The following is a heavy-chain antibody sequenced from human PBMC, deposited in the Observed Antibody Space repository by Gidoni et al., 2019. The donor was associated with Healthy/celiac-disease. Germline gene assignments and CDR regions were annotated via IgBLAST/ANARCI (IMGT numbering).Heavy chain of an antibody. CDR2: NNAGNGNT. Sequence: QVQLVQSGAEVKKPGASVKVSCKASGYTFTSYAMHWVRQAPGQRLEWMGWNNAGNGNTKYSQKFQGRVTITRDTSASTAYMELSSLRSEDTAVYYCARDVGMQYQLLYVYYYMDVWGKGTTVTVSS. J-gene: IGHJ6*03. CDR1: GYTFTSYA. V-gene: IGHV1-3*01. CDR3: ARDVGMQYQLLYVYYYMDV. D-gene: IGHD2-2*02.